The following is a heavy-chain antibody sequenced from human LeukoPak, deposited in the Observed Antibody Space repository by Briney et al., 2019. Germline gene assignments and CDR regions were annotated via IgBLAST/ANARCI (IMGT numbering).Heavy chain of an antibody. CDR1: GGSFSGYY. V-gene: IGHV4-34*01. Sequence: SETLSLTCAVYGGSFSGYYWSWIRQPPGKGLEWIGEISHSGSTNYNPSLKSRVTISVDTSKNQFSLKLSSVTAADTAVYYCARPRYGSGSYYFDYWGQGTLVTVSS. D-gene: IGHD3-10*01. J-gene: IGHJ4*02. CDR3: ARPRYGSGSYYFDY. CDR2: ISHSGST.